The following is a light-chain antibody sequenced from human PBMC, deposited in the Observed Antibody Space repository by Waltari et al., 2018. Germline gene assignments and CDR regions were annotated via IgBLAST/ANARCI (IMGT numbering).Light chain of an antibody. V-gene: IGLV2-14*01. Sequence: QSALTQPASVSGPPRQSITISCTGTSSAVGFDTYVSWYQQHPGKAPKLMIEDVSERPSGVSNRFSGSKSGNTASLTISGLQAEDEADYYCNSYAGSSSWVFGGGTKLTVL. J-gene: IGLJ3*02. CDR2: DVS. CDR1: SSAVGFDTY. CDR3: NSYAGSSSWV.